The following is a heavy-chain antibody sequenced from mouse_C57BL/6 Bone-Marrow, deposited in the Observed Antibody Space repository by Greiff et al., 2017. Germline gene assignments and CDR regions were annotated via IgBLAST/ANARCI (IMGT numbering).Heavy chain of an antibody. J-gene: IGHJ3*01. CDR2: IFPGSGST. CDR3: ASGDYGNYACAY. Sequence: QVQLQQSGPELVKPGASVKISCKASGYTFTDYYINWVQQRPGKGLEWIGWIFPGSGSTYYNEKFKGKATLTVDKSSSTASMLLSSLTSDDSAVYFFASGDYGNYACAYWGQGTLVTVSA. V-gene: IGHV1-75*01. CDR1: GYTFTDYY. D-gene: IGHD2-1*01.